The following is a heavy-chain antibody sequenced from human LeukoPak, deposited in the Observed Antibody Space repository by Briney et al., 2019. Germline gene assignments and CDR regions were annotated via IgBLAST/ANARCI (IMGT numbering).Heavy chain of an antibody. CDR3: ARDEALWFGELSFDY. CDR1: GYTFTGYY. Sequence: ASVKVSCKASGYTFTGYYMHWVRQAPGQGLEWMGWINPNSGGTSYAQKFQGRVTMTRDTSISTAYMELSRLRSDDTAVYYCARDEALWFGELSFDYWGQGTLVTVSS. V-gene: IGHV1-2*02. J-gene: IGHJ4*02. D-gene: IGHD3-10*01. CDR2: INPNSGGT.